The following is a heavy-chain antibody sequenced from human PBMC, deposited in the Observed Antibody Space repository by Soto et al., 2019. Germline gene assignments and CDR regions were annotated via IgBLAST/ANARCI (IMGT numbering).Heavy chain of an antibody. V-gene: IGHV4-59*12. CDR3: ARSWFGHQVHWFDS. CDR2: IYYSGST. D-gene: IGHD3-16*01. CDR1: GGSISSYY. J-gene: IGHJ5*01. Sequence: PSENPSLTCTVSGGSISSYYWSWIRQPPGKGLEWIGYIYYSGSTNYNPSLKSRITINPDTSKNQFSLHLNSVTLEDTAVYYCARSWFGHQVHWFDSWGQGTLVTVSS.